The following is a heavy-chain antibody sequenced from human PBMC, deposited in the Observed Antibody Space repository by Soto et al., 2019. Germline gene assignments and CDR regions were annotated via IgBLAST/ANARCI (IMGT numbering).Heavy chain of an antibody. V-gene: IGHV1-69*12. J-gene: IGHJ4*02. Sequence: QVQLVQSGAEVKKPGSSVKVSCKPFGGTFSSYAITWVRQAPGQGLEWMGGIIPIFGTPNYAQKFQGRVTITAGEATSTAYMELGSLRSEDTAVYYCATTLDAWELRPEGGLDYWGQGTLVTVSS. D-gene: IGHD1-26*01. CDR1: GGTFSSYA. CDR3: ATTLDAWELRPEGGLDY. CDR2: IIPIFGTP.